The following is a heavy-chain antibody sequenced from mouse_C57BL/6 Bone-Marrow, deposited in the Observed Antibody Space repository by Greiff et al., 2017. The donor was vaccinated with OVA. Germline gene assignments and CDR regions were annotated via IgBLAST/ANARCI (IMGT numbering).Heavy chain of an antibody. CDR3: AIDQDDYYWYFDV. V-gene: IGHV5-4*01. CDR2: ISDGGGYT. J-gene: IGHJ1*03. CDR1: GFTFSSYA. Sequence: EVMLVQSGGGLVKPGGSLKLSCAASGFTFSSYAMSWVRQTPEKRLEWVATISDGGGYTYYTDKVKGRVTISTDNDKNNVYLQLSHLKSEDTAMYYCAIDQDDYYWYFDVWGTGTTVTVSS. D-gene: IGHD2-4*01.